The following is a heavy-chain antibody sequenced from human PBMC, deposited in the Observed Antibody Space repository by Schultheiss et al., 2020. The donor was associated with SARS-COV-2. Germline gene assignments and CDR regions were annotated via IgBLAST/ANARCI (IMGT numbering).Heavy chain of an antibody. CDR2: IIPVEAIT. CDR1: GYTFTGYY. V-gene: IGHV1-69*04. J-gene: IGHJ4*02. CDR3: ARDSATGDPKLGFDY. Sequence: SVKVSCKASGYTFTGYYMHWVRQAPGQGLEWMGRIIPVEAITKYAQKFQGRVTITADISTSTAYMELSSLRSEDTAVYYCARDSATGDPKLGFDYWGQGTLVTVSS. D-gene: IGHD5-24*01.